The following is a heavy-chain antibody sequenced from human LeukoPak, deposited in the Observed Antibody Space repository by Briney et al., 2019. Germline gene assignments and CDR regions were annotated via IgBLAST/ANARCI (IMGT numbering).Heavy chain of an antibody. CDR3: ARGWIFGVVRGPFDP. CDR1: GYTFTGYY. D-gene: IGHD3-3*01. V-gene: IGHV1-2*02. J-gene: IGHJ5*02. CDR2: INPNSGGT. Sequence: ASVKVSCKASGYTFTGYYMHWVRQAPGQGLEWMGWINPNSGGTNYAQKFQCRVTMTRDTSISTAYMELSRLRSDDTAVYYCARGWIFGVVRGPFDPWGQGTLVTVSS.